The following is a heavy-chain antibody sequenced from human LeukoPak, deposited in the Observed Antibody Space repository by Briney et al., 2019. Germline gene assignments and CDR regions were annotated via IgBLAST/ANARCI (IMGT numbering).Heavy chain of an antibody. D-gene: IGHD4-17*01. CDR2: TSDDGTTK. J-gene: IGHJ4*02. CDR3: ARAPGGFHGDYSPIGY. CDR1: GFTFSSYA. Sequence: GGSLRLSCAASGFTFSSYAMHWVRQASGKGLQWLALTSDDGTTKYYADSVKGRFTISRDNSQNTLYLQMNSLRVEETAMYYCARAPGGFHGDYSPIGYWGQGTLVTVSS. V-gene: IGHV3-30-3*01.